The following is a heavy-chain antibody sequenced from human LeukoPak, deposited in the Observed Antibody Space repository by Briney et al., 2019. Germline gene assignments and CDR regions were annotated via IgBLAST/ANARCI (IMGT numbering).Heavy chain of an antibody. Sequence: GGSLRLSCAASGFIFNIYGMSWVRQAPGKGLEWVSIISGGGDRTYYADSVKGRFTISRDNSKNTLYLQMNSLRAEDTAVYYCAKDKMGGYGDYGDDDAFDIWGQGTMVTVSS. D-gene: IGHD4-17*01. V-gene: IGHV3-23*01. CDR2: ISGGGDRT. CDR1: GFIFNIYG. CDR3: AKDKMGGYGDYGDDDAFDI. J-gene: IGHJ3*02.